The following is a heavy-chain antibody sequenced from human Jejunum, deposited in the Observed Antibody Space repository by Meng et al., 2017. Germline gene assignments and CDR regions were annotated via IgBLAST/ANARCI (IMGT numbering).Heavy chain of an antibody. Sequence: GGSLRLSCAASGFTFDDYAMHWVRQAPGKGLEWVAGITWKSGNIGYADSVKGRFTISRDNAKNSLFLQMDSLRTEDTALYYCAKDYCSGGSCLLRNTYFDYWGQRTLVTVSS. J-gene: IGHJ4*02. V-gene: IGHV3-9*01. CDR3: AKDYCSGGSCLLRNTYFDY. CDR2: ITWKSGNI. D-gene: IGHD2-15*01. CDR1: GFTFDDYA.